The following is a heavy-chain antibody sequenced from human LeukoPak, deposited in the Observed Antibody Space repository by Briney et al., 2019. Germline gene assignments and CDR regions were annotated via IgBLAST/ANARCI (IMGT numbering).Heavy chain of an antibody. CDR2: INPSGGST. D-gene: IGHD5-24*01. Sequence: ASVKVSCKASGYTFTSYYMHWVRQAPGQGLEWMGIINPSGGSTSYAQKFQGRVAMTRDTSTSTVYMELSSLRSEDTAVYYCARMATIVEAFDYWGQGTLVTVSS. V-gene: IGHV1-46*01. J-gene: IGHJ4*02. CDR3: ARMATIVEAFDY. CDR1: GYTFTSYY.